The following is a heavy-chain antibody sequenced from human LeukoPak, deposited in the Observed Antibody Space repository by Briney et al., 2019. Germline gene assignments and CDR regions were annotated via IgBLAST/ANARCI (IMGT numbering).Heavy chain of an antibody. V-gene: IGHV4-61*02. CDR3: ARAPSSYGWLDQTGFDY. CDR2: ICTSGST. Sequence: PSQTLSLTCTVSGGSISSGSYYWSWIRQPAGKGLEWIGRICTSGSTNYNPSLKGRVTISVDTSKNQFSLKLSSVTAADTAVYYCARAPSSYGWLDQTGFDYWGQGTLVTVSS. CDR1: GGSISSGSYY. D-gene: IGHD3-9*01. J-gene: IGHJ4*02.